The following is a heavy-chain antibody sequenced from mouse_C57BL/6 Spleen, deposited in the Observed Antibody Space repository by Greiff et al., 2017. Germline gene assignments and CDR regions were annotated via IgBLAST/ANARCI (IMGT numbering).Heavy chain of an antibody. CDR1: GYTFTSYW. CDR3: ASGDLPRGLPAWFAY. V-gene: IGHV1-53*01. CDR2: INPSNGGT. D-gene: IGHD5-5*01. J-gene: IGHJ3*01. Sequence: QVHVKQPGTELVKPGASVKLSCKASGYTFTSYWMHWVKQRPGQGLEWIGNINPSNGGTNYNEKFKRKATLTVDKSSSTAYMQLSSLTSEDSAVYYCASGDLPRGLPAWFAYWGQGTLVTVSA.